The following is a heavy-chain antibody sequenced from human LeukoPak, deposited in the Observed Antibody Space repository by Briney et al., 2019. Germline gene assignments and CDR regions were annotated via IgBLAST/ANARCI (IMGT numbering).Heavy chain of an antibody. CDR3: TREIAVAGTLGY. CDR1: GFTFGDYT. J-gene: IGHJ4*02. D-gene: IGHD6-19*01. V-gene: IGHV3-49*04. Sequence: GGSLRLSCTASGFTFGDYTMNWVRQAPGKGLEWVGFIRSKAYGGTTEYAASVKGRFTISRDDSKSIAYLQMNSLKTEDTAVYYCTREIAVAGTLGYWGQGTLATVSS. CDR2: IRSKAYGGTT.